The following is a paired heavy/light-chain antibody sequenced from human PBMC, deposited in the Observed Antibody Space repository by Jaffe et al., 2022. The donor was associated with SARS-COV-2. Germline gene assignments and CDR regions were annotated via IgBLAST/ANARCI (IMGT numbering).Heavy chain of an antibody. D-gene: IGHD2-21*02. CDR1: GFTFSDYY. J-gene: IGHJ4*02. CDR2: ISNSGKAV. Sequence: QVQLVESGGGLVKPGGSLRLSCAASGFTFSDYYMSWIRQAPGRGLEWVSYISNSGKAVYFADSLRGRFTISRDNAENSLYLQMSSLRAEDTAVYYCARNGWVTGAFFDYWGQGILVTVSS. CDR3: ARNGWVTGAFFDY. V-gene: IGHV3-11*01.
Light chain of an antibody. J-gene: IGKJ4*01. CDR2: DAS. V-gene: IGKV3-15*01. Sequence: EIVMTQSPATLSVSPGERVTLSCRASQIISSNLAWYQQKPGQAPRLLIYDASTRATGIPARFSGSGSGTEFTLTISSLQSEDFGVYYCQQYNNWPGFGGGTKVEIK. CDR1: QIISSN. CDR3: QQYNNWPG.